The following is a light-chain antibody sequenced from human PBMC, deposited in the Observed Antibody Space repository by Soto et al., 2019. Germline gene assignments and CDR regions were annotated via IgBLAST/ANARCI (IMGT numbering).Light chain of an antibody. Sequence: QSVLTQPASVSGSPGQSITISCTGTSSDIGHNKYVSWYQQYPGKVPKLLINQVSNRPSGVSNRFSGSKSGNTASLTISGLLAEDEADYFCTSSTSDSLDVFGTGTKVTVL. CDR3: TSSTSDSLDV. CDR1: SSDIGHNKY. CDR2: QVS. V-gene: IGLV2-14*01. J-gene: IGLJ1*01.